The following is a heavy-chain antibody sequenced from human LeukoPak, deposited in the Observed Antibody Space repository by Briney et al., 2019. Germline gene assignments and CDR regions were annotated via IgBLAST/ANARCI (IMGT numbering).Heavy chain of an antibody. D-gene: IGHD1-1*01. CDR1: GGTFTSYT. V-gene: IGHV1-46*01. Sequence: ASVKVSRKAAGGTFTSYTISWVRQAPGQGLEWMGVSNPGGGATTYAQKFQGRVTMTRDMPTSTVYMELRSLRSADTAVYYCARGNDGWPHYYYYFMDVWGKGTTVTVSS. CDR3: ARGNDGWPHYYYYFMDV. J-gene: IGHJ6*03. CDR2: SNPGGGAT.